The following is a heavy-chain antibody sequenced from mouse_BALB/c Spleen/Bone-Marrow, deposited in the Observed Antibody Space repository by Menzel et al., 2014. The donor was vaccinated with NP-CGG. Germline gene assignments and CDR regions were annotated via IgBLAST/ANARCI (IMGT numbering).Heavy chain of an antibody. CDR1: GYTFTDYT. CDR3: VRSGYGDY. D-gene: IGHD3-1*01. CDR2: INPNIGGT. Sequence: EVQVVESGPELVKPGASVKISCKTSGYTFTDYTMHWVKQNHGKSLEWIGHINPNIGGTNYNQKFNGKATLTIDKSSSTAYMELRSLTSEDSAVYYCVRSGYGDYWGQGTTLTVSS. V-gene: IGHV1-18*01. J-gene: IGHJ2*01.